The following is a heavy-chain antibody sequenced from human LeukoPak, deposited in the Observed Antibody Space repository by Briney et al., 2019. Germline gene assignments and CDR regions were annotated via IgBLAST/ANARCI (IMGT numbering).Heavy chain of an antibody. CDR2: IKSKTDGGTT. V-gene: IGHV3-15*01. Sequence: GGSLRLSCAASGFTFSNAWMSWVRQAPGKGLEWVGCIKSKTDGGTTDYAAPVKGRFTISRDDSKNTLYLQMNSLKTEDTAVYYCTTDPHWLNTFDFWGQGTLVTVSS. CDR1: GFTFSNAW. D-gene: IGHD3-9*01. J-gene: IGHJ4*01. CDR3: TTDPHWLNTFDF.